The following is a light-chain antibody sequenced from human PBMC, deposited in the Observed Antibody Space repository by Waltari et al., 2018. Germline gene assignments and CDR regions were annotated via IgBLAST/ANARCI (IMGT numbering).Light chain of an antibody. J-gene: IGKJ1*01. Sequence: EIVMTQSPATLAVSPGERATLSCRAGQSVSSNLTWYQQKPGQAPSLLIYETSTRATGIPARFSGSGSGTEFTLTISSLQSEDFAVYYCQQYSQWPRTFGQGTKVEIK. CDR1: QSVSSN. CDR2: ETS. V-gene: IGKV3-15*01. CDR3: QQYSQWPRT.